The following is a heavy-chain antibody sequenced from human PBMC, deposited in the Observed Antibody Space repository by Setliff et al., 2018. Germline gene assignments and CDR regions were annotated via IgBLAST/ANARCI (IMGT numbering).Heavy chain of an antibody. J-gene: IGHJ4*02. D-gene: IGHD1-7*01. CDR1: GYTFTGYY. CDR2: INPNSGGT. V-gene: IGHV1-2*02. CDR3: ARDSSMGGTTDFDF. Sequence: ASVKVSCKASGYTFTGYYMHWVRQAPGQGLEWMGWINPNSGGTHYAQKFQGRATMTRDTSISTAYMELSRLRSDETAMYYCARDSSMGGTTDFDFWGQGTLVTVSS.